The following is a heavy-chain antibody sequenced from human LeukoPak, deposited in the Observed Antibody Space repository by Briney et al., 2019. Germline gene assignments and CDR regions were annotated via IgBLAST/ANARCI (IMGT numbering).Heavy chain of an antibody. Sequence: ASVKVSCKASGYTFTSYGISWVRQAPGQGLEWMGWISAYNGNTNYAQKLQGRVTMTTDTSTSTAYMELRSLRSDDTAVYYCARSVNFAVGGNNWFDPWGQGTLVTVSS. CDR3: ARSVNFAVGGNNWFDP. D-gene: IGHD3-16*01. CDR1: GYTFTSYG. V-gene: IGHV1-18*01. J-gene: IGHJ5*02. CDR2: ISAYNGNT.